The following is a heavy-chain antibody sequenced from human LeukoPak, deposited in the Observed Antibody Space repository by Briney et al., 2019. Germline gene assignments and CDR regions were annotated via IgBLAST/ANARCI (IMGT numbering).Heavy chain of an antibody. D-gene: IGHD3-22*01. CDR2: INPSGGST. V-gene: IGHV1-46*01. CDR1: GGTFSSYA. Sequence: ASVKVSCKASGGTFSSYAISWVRQAPGQGLEWMGIINPSGGSTSYAQKFQGRVTMTRDMSTSTVYMELSSLRSEDTAVYYCARERYYYDSSGYAYWGQGTLVTVSS. J-gene: IGHJ4*02. CDR3: ARERYYYDSSGYAY.